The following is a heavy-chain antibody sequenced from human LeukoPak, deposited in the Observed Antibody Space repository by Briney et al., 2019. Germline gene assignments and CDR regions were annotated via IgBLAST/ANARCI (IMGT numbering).Heavy chain of an antibody. CDR2: ISGSGGST. D-gene: IGHD1-7*01. CDR3: AKDRLAYNWNYRPGDY. CDR1: GFTFSSYA. J-gene: IGHJ4*02. Sequence: GGSLRLSCAASGFTFSSYAMSWVRQAPGKGLEWVSAISGSGGSTYYADSVKGRFTISRDNSKNTLYLQMNSLRAEDTAVYYCAKDRLAYNWNYRPGDYWGQGTLVTVSS. V-gene: IGHV3-23*01.